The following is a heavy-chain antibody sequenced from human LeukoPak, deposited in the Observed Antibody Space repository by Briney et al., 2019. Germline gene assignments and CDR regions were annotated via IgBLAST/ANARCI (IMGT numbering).Heavy chain of an antibody. D-gene: IGHD4-17*01. V-gene: IGHV1-18*01. CDR1: VYSFNKFG. CDR2: ISGYNANT. Sequence: ASVTVSFTCSVYSFNKFGISWVRQAPGQGLEWMGWISGYNANTDSAQKFQDRVTMTTDNSVTTAYLELRSLRSDDTAVYFCVRVGSAYGDPLEFDFWGQGTLVTVSS. J-gene: IGHJ5*01. CDR3: VRVGSAYGDPLEFDF.